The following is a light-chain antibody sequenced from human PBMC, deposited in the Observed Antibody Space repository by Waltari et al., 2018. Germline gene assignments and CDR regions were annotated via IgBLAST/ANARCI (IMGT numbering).Light chain of an antibody. J-gene: IGLJ2*01. CDR2: QDT. CDR1: TLEDKY. CDR3: QAWDSSTVL. V-gene: IGLV3-1*01. Sequence: SYELTQPPSVSASPVQTASITCPGDTLEDKYACWYQQKPGQSPVLVLYQDTKRPSGILERFSGSNSGTTATLTISGTQVMDEADYYCQAWDSSTVLFGGGTKLTVL.